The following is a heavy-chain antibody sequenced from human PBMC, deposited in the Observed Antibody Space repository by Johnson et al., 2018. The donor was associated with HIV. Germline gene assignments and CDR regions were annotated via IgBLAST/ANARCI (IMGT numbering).Heavy chain of an antibody. CDR3: AKGRQQLGFLDAFDI. CDR1: GFTFSGYA. CDR2: ISGSGGTT. J-gene: IGHJ3*02. V-gene: IGHV3-23*04. Sequence: VQLVESGGGLVQPGGSLRLSCAASGFTFSGYAMSWVRQAPGKGLEWVSLISGSGGTTYYADSVKGRFTISRDNSKNTLSLQMNSLRVEDTAVYYCAKGRQQLGFLDAFDIWGQGTMVTVSS. D-gene: IGHD6-13*01.